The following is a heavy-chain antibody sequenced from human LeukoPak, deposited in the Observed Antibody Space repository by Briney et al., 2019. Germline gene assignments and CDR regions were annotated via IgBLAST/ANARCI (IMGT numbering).Heavy chain of an antibody. CDR3: ARIAAAGTLNIDY. D-gene: IGHD6-13*01. CDR2: ISSSGSTI. V-gene: IGHV3-48*03. CDR1: GFTFSSYE. Sequence: GGSLRLSCAASGFTFSSYEMNWVRQAPGKGLEWVSYISSSGSTIYYADSVKGRFTISRDNAKNSLYLQMNSLRAEDTAVYYCARIAAAGTLNIDYWGQGTLVTVSS. J-gene: IGHJ4*02.